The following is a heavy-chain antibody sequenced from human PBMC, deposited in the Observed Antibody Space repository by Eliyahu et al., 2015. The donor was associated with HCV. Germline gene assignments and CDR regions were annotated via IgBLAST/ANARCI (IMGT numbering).Heavy chain of an antibody. CDR2: INPNSGGT. V-gene: IGHV1-2*02. CDR3: ARGDYGDGGPNQEGAFDI. J-gene: IGHJ3*02. D-gene: IGHD4-17*01. Sequence: QVQVVQSGAEVKKPGASVEVSCKASGYTFTDYYMHWVRQAPGRGLEWVGWINPNSGGTSNAQKFQGRVTMTRDTSISTAYMELTRLTSDDTAVYYCARGDYGDGGPNQEGAFDIWGQGTMVTVSS. CDR1: GYTFTDYY.